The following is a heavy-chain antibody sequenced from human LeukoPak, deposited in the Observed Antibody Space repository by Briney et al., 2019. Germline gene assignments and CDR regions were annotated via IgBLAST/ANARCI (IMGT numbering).Heavy chain of an antibody. CDR3: ARGRRRRETYYDILTGYRKGMAAFDI. D-gene: IGHD3-9*01. J-gene: IGHJ3*02. V-gene: IGHV4-34*01. Sequence: SETLSLTCAVYGGSFSGYYWSWIRQPPGKGLECMGEINHSGSTNYNPSLKSRVTISVDTSKNQFSLKLSSVTAADPAVYYCARGRRRRETYYDILTGYRKGMAAFDIWGQGTMVTVSS. CDR1: GGSFSGYY. CDR2: INHSGST.